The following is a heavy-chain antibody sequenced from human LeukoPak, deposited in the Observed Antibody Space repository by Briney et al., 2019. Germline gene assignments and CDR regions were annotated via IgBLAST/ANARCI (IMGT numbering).Heavy chain of an antibody. V-gene: IGHV1-2*02. D-gene: IGHD3-10*01. Sequence: VASVKVSCKASGYTFTGYYMHWVRQAPGQGLEWMGWINPNSGGTNYAQKFQGRVTMTRDTSISTAYMELSRLRSDDTAVYYCARDFNPYGSGTSLTYLGQGTLVTGSS. J-gene: IGHJ4*02. CDR1: GYTFTGYY. CDR3: ARDFNPYGSGTSLTY. CDR2: INPNSGGT.